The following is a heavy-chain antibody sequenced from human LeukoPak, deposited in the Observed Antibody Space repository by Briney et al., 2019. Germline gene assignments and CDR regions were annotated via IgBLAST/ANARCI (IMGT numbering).Heavy chain of an antibody. D-gene: IGHD4-17*01. J-gene: IGHJ5*02. V-gene: IGHV3-21*01. Sequence: PGGSLRLSCAASGFTFSSYSMNWVRQAPGKGLEWVSSISSSSYIYYADSVKGRFTISRDNAKNSLYLQMNSLRAEDTAVYYCARETSPTVTTPWGQGTLVTVSS. CDR2: ISSSSYI. CDR3: ARETSPTVTTP. CDR1: GFTFSSYS.